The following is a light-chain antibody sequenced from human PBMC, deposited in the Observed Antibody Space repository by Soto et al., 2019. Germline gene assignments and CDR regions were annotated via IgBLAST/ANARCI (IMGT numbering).Light chain of an antibody. CDR2: EVS. CDR3: LSYADTAYV. Sequence: QSVLTQPPSASGSPGQSVTISCAGTSSDVGGYNYVSWYQQYPGKVPKLMIYEVSERPSGVPDRFSGFKSGNTAFLTVSGLQAEDEADYYCLSYADTAYVFGTGTKLPVL. J-gene: IGLJ1*01. CDR1: SSDVGGYNY. V-gene: IGLV2-8*01.